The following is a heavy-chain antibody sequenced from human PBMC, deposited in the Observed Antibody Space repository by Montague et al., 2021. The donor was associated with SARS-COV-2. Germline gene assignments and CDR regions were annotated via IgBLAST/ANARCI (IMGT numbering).Heavy chain of an antibody. CDR3: ARDQVLWCGEYVV. CDR1: GFTFSSYS. Sequence: SLRLSCAASGFTFSSYSMNWVRQTPGKGLEWVSSISSSSSTTYYADSVKGRFTISRDNAKNSLYLQMDSLRDEDTAVYYCARDQVLWCGEYVVWGQGTLVTVSS. D-gene: IGHD3-10*01. V-gene: IGHV3-48*02. J-gene: IGHJ4*02. CDR2: ISSSSSTT.